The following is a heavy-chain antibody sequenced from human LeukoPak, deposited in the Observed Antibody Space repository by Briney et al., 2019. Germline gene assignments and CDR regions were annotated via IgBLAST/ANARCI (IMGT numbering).Heavy chain of an antibody. V-gene: IGHV3-21*01. D-gene: IGHD3-10*01. CDR1: GFTFSNYG. CDR2: ISSSSSYI. J-gene: IGHJ3*02. Sequence: GRSLRLSCAASGFTFSNYGIHWVRQAPGKGLEWVSSISSSSSYIYYADSVKGRFTISRDNAKNSLYLQMNSLRAEDTAVYYCARDVSIIPLWFGEFRGDAFDIWGQGTMVTVSS. CDR3: ARDVSIIPLWFGEFRGDAFDI.